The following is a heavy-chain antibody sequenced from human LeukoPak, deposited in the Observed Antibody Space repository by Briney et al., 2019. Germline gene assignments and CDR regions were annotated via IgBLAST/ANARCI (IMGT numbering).Heavy chain of an antibody. D-gene: IGHD4-23*01. CDR3: ARDSSGNIDY. J-gene: IGHJ4*02. CDR2: INSDGSST. CDR1: GFTFSSYA. V-gene: IGHV3-74*01. Sequence: GGSLRLSCAASGFTFSSYAMSWVRQAPGKGLEWVSRINSDGSSTSYADSVKGRFTVSRDNAKNTLYLQMNSLRAEDTAVYYCARDSSGNIDYWGQGTLVTVSS.